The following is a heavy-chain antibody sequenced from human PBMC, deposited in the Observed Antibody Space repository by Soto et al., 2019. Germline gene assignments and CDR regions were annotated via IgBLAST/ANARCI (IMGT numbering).Heavy chain of an antibody. CDR2: IYYTGST. CDR3: ARHGVLRYFDWITDY. D-gene: IGHD3-9*01. CDR1: GGSINSADYY. V-gene: IGHV4-30-4*01. Sequence: PSETLSLTCAVSGGSINSADYYWSWIRQPPGKALEWIGYIYYTGSTYYNPSLKSRVTISVEESNNQFSLKLSSVTAADTAVYYCARHGVLRYFDWITDYWGKGTLVTVSS. J-gene: IGHJ4*02.